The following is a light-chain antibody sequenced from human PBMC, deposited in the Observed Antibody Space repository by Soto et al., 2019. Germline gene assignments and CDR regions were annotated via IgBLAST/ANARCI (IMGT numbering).Light chain of an antibody. CDR3: QQYESYSWT. CDR1: QSINKW. V-gene: IGKV1-5*01. Sequence: DVQMTQTTSTLSASIGDRVTITCRARQSINKWLAWHQHKPGKAPKLLIYDASSLQSGVPSRFSGSGSGTEFTLTISSLQPDDSATYYCQQYESYSWTFGQGTNVDNK. CDR2: DAS. J-gene: IGKJ1*01.